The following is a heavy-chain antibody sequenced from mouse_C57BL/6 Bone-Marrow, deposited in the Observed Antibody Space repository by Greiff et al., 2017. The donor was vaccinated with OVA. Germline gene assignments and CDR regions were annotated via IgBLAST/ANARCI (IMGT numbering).Heavy chain of an antibody. CDR1: GYTFTSYG. V-gene: IGHV1-81*01. J-gene: IGHJ3*01. Sequence: VKLQESGAELARPGASVKLSCKASGYTFTSYGISWVKQRTGQGLEWIGEIYPRSGNTYYNEKFKGKATLTADKSSSTAYMELRSLTSEDSAVYFCAGGRSPFAYWGQGTLVTVSA. CDR2: IYPRSGNT. D-gene: IGHD1-1*01. CDR3: AGGRSPFAY.